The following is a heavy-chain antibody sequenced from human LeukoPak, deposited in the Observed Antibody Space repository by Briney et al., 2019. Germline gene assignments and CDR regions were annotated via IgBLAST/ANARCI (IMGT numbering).Heavy chain of an antibody. Sequence: KPSETLSLTCAVHGGSFSGYYWSWVRQPPGKGLEWIGEINHSGSTNYNPSLKSRVTISVDTSKNQFSLKLSSVTAADTAVYYCARSYSSSSRIDFDYWGQGTLVTVSS. V-gene: IGHV4-34*01. CDR3: ARSYSSSSRIDFDY. D-gene: IGHD6-6*01. J-gene: IGHJ4*02. CDR1: GGSFSGYY. CDR2: INHSGST.